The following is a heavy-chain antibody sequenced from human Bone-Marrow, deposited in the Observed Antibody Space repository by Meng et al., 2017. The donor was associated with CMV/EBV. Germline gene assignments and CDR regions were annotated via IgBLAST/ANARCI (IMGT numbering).Heavy chain of an antibody. Sequence: SEPLSLTCSISGGSINSNTYYWGWIRQPPGKGLEWIGSISYSGNTYYNPSLKSRVTISVDTSKKQFSLKLSSVTAADTAVYYCARVGVWGYCSSTSCYPDDYWGQGTLVTVSS. J-gene: IGHJ4*02. CDR3: ARVGVWGYCSSTSCYPDDY. D-gene: IGHD2-2*01. CDR2: ISYSGNT. CDR1: GGSINSNTYY. V-gene: IGHV4-39*01.